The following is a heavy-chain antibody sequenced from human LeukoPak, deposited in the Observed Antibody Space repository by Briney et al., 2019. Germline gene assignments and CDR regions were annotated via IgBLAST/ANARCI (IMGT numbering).Heavy chain of an antibody. J-gene: IGHJ4*02. CDR1: GFTFSSYE. V-gene: IGHV3-48*03. D-gene: IGHD6-19*01. Sequence: PGGSLRLSCAASGFTFSSYEMNWVRQAPGKGLEWVSYISSSGSTIYYADSVKGRFTISRDNAKNSLYLQMNSLRAEGTAVYYCARTVAGIFDYWGQGTLVTVSS. CDR3: ARTVAGIFDY. CDR2: ISSSGSTI.